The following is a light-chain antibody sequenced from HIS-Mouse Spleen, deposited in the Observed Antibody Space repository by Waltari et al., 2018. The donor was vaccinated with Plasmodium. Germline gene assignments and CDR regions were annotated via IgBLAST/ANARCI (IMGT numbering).Light chain of an antibody. Sequence: SYDLTQPPSVSVSPGQTARNTCSGDALPTQYAYWYKQKPGQAPVLVIYKDSERPSGIPERFSGSSSGTTVTLTISGVQAEDEADYYCQSADSSGTYPVFGGGTKLTVL. CDR3: QSADSSGTYPV. V-gene: IGLV3-25*03. CDR1: ALPTQY. CDR2: KDS. J-gene: IGLJ2*01.